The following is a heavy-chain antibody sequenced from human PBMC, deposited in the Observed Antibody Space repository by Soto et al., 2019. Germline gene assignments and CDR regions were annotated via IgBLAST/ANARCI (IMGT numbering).Heavy chain of an antibody. CDR1: GYTFTSYY. CDR2: INPIFGST. D-gene: IGHD2-8*01. V-gene: IGHV1-46*01. J-gene: IGHJ6*02. CDR3: ARNAHCTNGVCLVLPDYYYYGMDV. Sequence: GASVKVSCKASGYTFTSYYMHWVRQAPGQGLEWMGIINPIFGSTNYAQKFQGRVTITADKSTSTAYMELSSLRSEDTAVYYCARNAHCTNGVCLVLPDYYYYGMDVWGQGTTVTVSS.